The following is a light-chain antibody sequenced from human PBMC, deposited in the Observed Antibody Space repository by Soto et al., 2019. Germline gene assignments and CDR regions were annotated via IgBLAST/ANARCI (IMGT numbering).Light chain of an antibody. CDR1: QSLLHINGYNY. V-gene: IGKV2-28*01. J-gene: IGKJ1*01. Sequence: DVVMTQSPLSLPVTPGEPASISCRSSQSLLHINGYNYLDFYLQNPVQSPQLLNYLVCNRASGVHDRFSGSGSGKDFTLKISRVAAEDVGVYYCMQALQPLTFGQGTKVDI. CDR2: LVC. CDR3: MQALQPLT.